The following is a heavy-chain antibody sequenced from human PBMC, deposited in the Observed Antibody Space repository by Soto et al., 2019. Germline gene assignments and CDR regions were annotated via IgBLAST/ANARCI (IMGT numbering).Heavy chain of an antibody. CDR1: GFTFSSYW. D-gene: IGHD2-8*01. Sequence: GGSLRLSCAASGFTFSSYWMHWVRQAPGKGLVWVARINSDGSSTSYADSVKGRFTISRDNSKNTLYLQMNSLRAEDTAVYYCARDRGIVLMVYAFYYMDVRGKGTTVTVSS. CDR3: ARDRGIVLMVYAFYYMDV. CDR2: INSDGSST. V-gene: IGHV3-74*01. J-gene: IGHJ6*03.